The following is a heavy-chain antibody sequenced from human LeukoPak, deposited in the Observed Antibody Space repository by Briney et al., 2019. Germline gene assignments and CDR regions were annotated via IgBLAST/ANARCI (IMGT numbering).Heavy chain of an antibody. Sequence: GRSLRPSCAASGFTFDDYAMHWVRQAPGKGLEWVSGISWNSGSIGYADSVKGRFTISRDNAKNSLYLQMNSLRAEDTALYYCARWNSGSYLNYWGQGTLVTVSS. V-gene: IGHV3-9*01. CDR3: ARWNSGSYLNY. D-gene: IGHD1-26*01. CDR1: GFTFDDYA. CDR2: ISWNSGSI. J-gene: IGHJ4*02.